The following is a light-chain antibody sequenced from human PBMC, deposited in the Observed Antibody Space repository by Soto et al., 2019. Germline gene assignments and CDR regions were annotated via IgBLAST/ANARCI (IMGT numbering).Light chain of an antibody. J-gene: IGKJ1*01. CDR3: QQYGYSFWT. Sequence: ELVLTQSPATLSVSPGERATLSCRASQSVNIYLAWCQQKPGQAPRLLIYSASSRATGIPDRFSGSGSGTDYTLTISRLEPEDFAVYYCQQYGYSFWTFGQGTKVDIK. V-gene: IGKV3-20*01. CDR2: SAS. CDR1: QSVNIY.